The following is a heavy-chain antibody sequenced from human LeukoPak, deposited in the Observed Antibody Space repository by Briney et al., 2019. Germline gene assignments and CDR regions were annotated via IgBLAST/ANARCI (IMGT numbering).Heavy chain of an antibody. Sequence: PAGGSLRLSCAAPTFTFSSYGMHWVRQAPGKGLEWVAFIRYDGSNKYYADSVKGRFTISRDNSKNTLYLQMNSLRAEDTAVYYCAKVPSGVRGVTCYWGQGTLVTVSS. CDR2: IRYDGSNK. J-gene: IGHJ4*02. V-gene: IGHV3-30*02. CDR3: AKVPSGVRGVTCY. CDR1: TFTFSSYG. D-gene: IGHD3-10*01.